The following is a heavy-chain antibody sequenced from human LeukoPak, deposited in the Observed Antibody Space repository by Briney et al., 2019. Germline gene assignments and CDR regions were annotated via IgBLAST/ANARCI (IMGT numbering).Heavy chain of an antibody. J-gene: IGHJ4*02. CDR1: GFTFSSYA. CDR2: IKQDGREI. D-gene: IGHD2-21*01. Sequence: GRSLRLSCAASGFTFSSYAMHWVRQAPGKGLEWVANIKQDGREIYYADSVKGRFSICRDNAQTSLYLQMNSLRAEDTAVYYCARDVVFDYWSQGTLVSVSS. V-gene: IGHV3-7*01. CDR3: ARDVVFDY.